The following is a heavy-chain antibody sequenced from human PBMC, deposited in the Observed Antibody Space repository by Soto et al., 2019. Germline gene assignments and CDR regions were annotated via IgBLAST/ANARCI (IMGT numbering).Heavy chain of an antibody. J-gene: IGHJ4*02. CDR3: ARDDRDNTSPIFDY. CDR1: GSSINSVYH. CDR2: VYLSGIT. V-gene: IGHV4-38-2*02. D-gene: IGHD3-16*02. Sequence: SEALAVGCAVSGSSINSVYHWGWIRQPPVKGLEWIRSVYLSGITYYNPSLQSRVTMSVDTSKNQFSLKLSSVTAADTAMYFCARDDRDNTSPIFDYWGQGIMVTVSS.